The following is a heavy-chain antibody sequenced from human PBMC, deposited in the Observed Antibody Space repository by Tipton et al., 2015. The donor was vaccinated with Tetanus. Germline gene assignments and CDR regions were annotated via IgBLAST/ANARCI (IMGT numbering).Heavy chain of an antibody. D-gene: IGHD6-6*01. CDR2: ISGSGGST. V-gene: IGHV3-23*01. CDR1: GFTFSSYA. CDR3: AKDQYWGSRQLTPGYYYYYGMDV. J-gene: IGHJ6*02. Sequence: CAASGFTFSSYAMSWVRQAPGKGLEWVSAISGSGGSTYYADSVKGRFTISRDNSKNTLYLQMNSLRAEDTAVYYCAKDQYWGSRQLTPGYYYYYGMDVWGQGTTVTVSS.